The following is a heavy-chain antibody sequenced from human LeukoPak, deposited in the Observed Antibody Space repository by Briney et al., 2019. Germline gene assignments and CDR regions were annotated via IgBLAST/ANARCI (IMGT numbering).Heavy chain of an antibody. Sequence: SETLSLTCTVSGGSISSYYWSWIRQPPGKGLEWIGYIYYSGSTNYNPSLKSRVTISVDTSKNQFSLKLSSVTAADTAVYYCARVVRDYDYSTSWQTGRNYYYYYMDVWGKGTTVTVSS. D-gene: IGHD6-13*01. J-gene: IGHJ6*03. V-gene: IGHV4-59*01. CDR3: ARVVRDYDYSTSWQTGRNYYYYYMDV. CDR1: GGSISSYY. CDR2: IYYSGST.